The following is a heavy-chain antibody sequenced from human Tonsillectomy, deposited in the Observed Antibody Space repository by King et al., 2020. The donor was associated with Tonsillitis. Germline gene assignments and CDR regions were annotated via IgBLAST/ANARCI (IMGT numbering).Heavy chain of an antibody. CDR1: GFTFSSDD. CDR3: AKDRVLRYDGRSGWGDY. CDR2: ISTSGGST. D-gene: IGHD3-22*01. V-gene: IGHV3-23*04. J-gene: IGHJ4*02. Sequence: VQLVESGGGLVQPGGSLRLSCAASGFTFSSDDMSWVRQAPGKGLEWVSSISTSGGSTYYADSVKGRFTISRDNSKNTLYLHMKRLRDKDTALYYCAKDRVLRYDGRSGWGDYWRQGTLVTVSS.